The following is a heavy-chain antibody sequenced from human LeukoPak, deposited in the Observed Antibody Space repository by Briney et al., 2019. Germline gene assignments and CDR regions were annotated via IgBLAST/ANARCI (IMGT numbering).Heavy chain of an antibody. D-gene: IGHD4-17*01. CDR3: ASDIVTVTNGFDI. CDR1: ADSFNSHC. V-gene: IGHV4-59*11. CDR2: ISDIGST. Sequence: SETLSLTCAVSADSFNSHCWTWIRQSPGKGLEWIGDISDIGSTNYNPSLKSRVSISISPSKNKFSMTLRFVTAAATDVYYCASDIVTVTNGFDIWGQGTMVSVSS. J-gene: IGHJ3*02.